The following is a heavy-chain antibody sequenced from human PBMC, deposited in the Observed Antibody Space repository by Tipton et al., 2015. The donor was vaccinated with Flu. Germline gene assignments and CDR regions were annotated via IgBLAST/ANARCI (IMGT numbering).Heavy chain of an antibody. CDR2: ISGSGGST. CDR1: GFTVSSNY. CDR3: ARELGE. J-gene: IGHJ4*02. D-gene: IGHD3-10*01. Sequence: SLRLSCAVSGFTVSSNYMSWVRQAPGKGLEWVSAISGSGGSTYYADSVKGRFTISRDNAKNSLYLQMNSLRAEDTAVYYCARELGEGGQGTLVTVSS. V-gene: IGHV3-53*01.